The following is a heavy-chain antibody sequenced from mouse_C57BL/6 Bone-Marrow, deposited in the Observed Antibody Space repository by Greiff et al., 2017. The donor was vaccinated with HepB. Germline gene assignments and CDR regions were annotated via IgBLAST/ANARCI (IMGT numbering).Heavy chain of an antibody. Sequence: EVQLQQSGPELVKPGASVKISCKASGYTFTDYYMNWVKQCHGKSLEWIGDINPNNGGTSYNQKFKGKATLTVDKSSSTAYMELRSLTSEDSAVYYCARERGLWVDYWGQGTTLTVSS. V-gene: IGHV1-26*01. D-gene: IGHD1-1*02. CDR2: INPNNGGT. J-gene: IGHJ2*01. CDR3: ARERGLWVDY. CDR1: GYTFTDYY.